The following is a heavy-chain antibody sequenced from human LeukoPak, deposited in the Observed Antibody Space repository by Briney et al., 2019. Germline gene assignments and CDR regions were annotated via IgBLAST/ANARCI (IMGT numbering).Heavy chain of an antibody. V-gene: IGHV1-2*06. CDR3: ARDRTIQDYFDY. D-gene: IGHD5-24*01. Sequence: ASVKVSCKASGYTFTGYYMHWVRQAPGQGLEWMGRINPNSGGTNYAQKLQGRVTMTTDTSTSTAYMELRSLRSDDTAVYYCARDRTIQDYFDYWGQGTLVTVSS. CDR1: GYTFTGYY. J-gene: IGHJ4*02. CDR2: INPNSGGT.